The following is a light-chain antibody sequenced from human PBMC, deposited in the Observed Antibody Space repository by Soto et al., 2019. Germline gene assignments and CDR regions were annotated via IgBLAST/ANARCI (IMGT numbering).Light chain of an antibody. Sequence: EIVLTQSPGTLSLSPGERATLSCRASQSVSNNYLAWYQQKPGQAPRLLIYGASNRATGIPERFSGSGSGTDFTLTISSLQPEDFATYYCQQANSFPITFGQGTRLEIK. V-gene: IGKV3-20*01. CDR3: QQANSFPIT. J-gene: IGKJ5*01. CDR2: GAS. CDR1: QSVSNNY.